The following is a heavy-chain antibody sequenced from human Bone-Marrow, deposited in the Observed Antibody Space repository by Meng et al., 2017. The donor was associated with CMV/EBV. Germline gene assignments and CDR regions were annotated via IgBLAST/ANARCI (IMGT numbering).Heavy chain of an antibody. CDR1: GYTFTGYY. CDR3: AREGCSSTSCPLDAFDI. CDR2: INPNSGGT. D-gene: IGHD2-2*01. Sequence: ASVKVSCKASGYTFTGYYMHWVRQAPGQGLEWMGWINPNSGGTNYAQKFQGRVTMTRDTSSSTAYMELSRLRSDDTAVYYCAREGCSSTSCPLDAFDIWGQGTMVTVSS. V-gene: IGHV1-2*02. J-gene: IGHJ3*02.